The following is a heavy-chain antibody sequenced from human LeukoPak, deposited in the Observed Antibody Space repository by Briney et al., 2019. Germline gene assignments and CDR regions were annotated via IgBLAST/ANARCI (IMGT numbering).Heavy chain of an antibody. CDR2: INPNSGGT. J-gene: IGHJ4*02. CDR3: ARANQLGPSSYYFDY. CDR1: GYTFTGYY. D-gene: IGHD1-1*01. V-gene: IGHV1-2*04. Sequence: GASVKVSCKASGYTFTGYYMHWVRQAPGQGLEWMGWINPNSGGTNYAQKFQGWVTMTRDTSISTAYMVLSRLRSDDTAVYYCARANQLGPSSYYFDYWGQGTLVTVSS.